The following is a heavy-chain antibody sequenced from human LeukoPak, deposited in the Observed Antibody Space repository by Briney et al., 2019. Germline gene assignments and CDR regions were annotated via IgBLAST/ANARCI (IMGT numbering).Heavy chain of an antibody. Sequence: SGTLSCTCAVSGGSISSNKWWTCVRQPPGKGLEWIGEIYHSGSTNYKSSLKSRVTISVDKSKNQFSLKLTSVTAADPAVYYCARESLRGYSIGPPWGQGTLVTVSS. J-gene: IGHJ4*02. D-gene: IGHD5-18*01. CDR3: ARESLRGYSIGPP. CDR2: IYHSGST. V-gene: IGHV4-4*02. CDR1: GGSISSNKW.